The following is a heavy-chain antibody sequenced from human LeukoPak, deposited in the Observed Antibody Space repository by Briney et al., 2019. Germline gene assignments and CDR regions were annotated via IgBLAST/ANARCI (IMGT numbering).Heavy chain of an antibody. D-gene: IGHD3-16*01. Sequence: PGGSLRLSCAPSGFTFSSYAMSWVRQAPGEGLEWVSSISGSGGSTYYADSVKGRFTISRDNSRDTLYLQMNSLRAEDTAVYYCAKGYYDYVWGSYYFDYWGQGTLVTVSS. CDR3: AKGYYDYVWGSYYFDY. CDR1: GFTFSSYA. CDR2: ISGSGGST. V-gene: IGHV3-23*01. J-gene: IGHJ4*02.